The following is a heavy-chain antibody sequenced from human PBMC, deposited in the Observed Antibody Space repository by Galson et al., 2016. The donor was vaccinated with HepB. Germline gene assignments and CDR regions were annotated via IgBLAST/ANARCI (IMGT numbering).Heavy chain of an antibody. CDR3: AREGGGYSYGYLDY. J-gene: IGHJ4*02. CDR1: GGSFSGYY. Sequence: ETLSLTCAVYGGSFSGYYWSWIRQSPGKGLEWIGYIYYSGSTNYNPSLKSRVTISVDTSKNQFSLKLRSVTAADTAVYYCAREGGGYSYGYLDYWGQGTLVTVSS. V-gene: IGHV4-59*01. D-gene: IGHD5-18*01. CDR2: IYYSGST.